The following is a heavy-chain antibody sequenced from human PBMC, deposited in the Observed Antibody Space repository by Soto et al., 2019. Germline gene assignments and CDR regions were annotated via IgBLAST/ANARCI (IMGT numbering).Heavy chain of an antibody. Sequence: QVQLVESGGGVVQPGRSLRLSCAASGFTFSSYGMHWVRQAPGKGLEWVAVIWYDGSNKYYADSVKGRFTISRDNSKNTLYLQMNSLRAEDTAVYYCARVDTAMDYYDYWGQGTLFTVSS. CDR1: GFTFSSYG. V-gene: IGHV3-33*01. D-gene: IGHD5-18*01. CDR2: IWYDGSNK. J-gene: IGHJ4*02. CDR3: ARVDTAMDYYDY.